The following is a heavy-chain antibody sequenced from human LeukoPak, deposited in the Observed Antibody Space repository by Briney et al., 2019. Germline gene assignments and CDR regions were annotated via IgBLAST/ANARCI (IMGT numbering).Heavy chain of an antibody. J-gene: IGHJ4*02. CDR2: IKQDGSEK. CDR1: GFTFSSYW. V-gene: IGHV3-7*01. Sequence: GGSLRLSCAASGFTFSSYWMSWVRQAPGKGLEWVANIKQDGSEKYYVDSVKGRFTISRDNAKNSLYLQMNSLRAEDTAVYYCARDPYYYDSSGYYFGWGQGTLVTVSS. CDR3: ARDPYYYDSSGYYFG. D-gene: IGHD3-22*01.